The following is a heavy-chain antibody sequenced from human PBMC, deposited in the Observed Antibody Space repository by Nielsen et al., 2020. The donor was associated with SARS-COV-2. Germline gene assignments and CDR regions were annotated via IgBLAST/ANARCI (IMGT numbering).Heavy chain of an antibody. CDR2: IIPIFGTA. CDR3: ARGPNGYCSGGSCYAGWYFDL. D-gene: IGHD2-15*01. J-gene: IGHJ2*01. V-gene: IGHV1-69*13. Sequence: SVKVSCKASGGTFSSYAISWVRQAPGQGLEWMGGIIPIFGTANYAQKFQGRVTITADESTSTAYMELSSLRSEDTAVYYCARGPNGYCSGGSCYAGWYFDLWGRGTLVTVSS. CDR1: GGTFSSYA.